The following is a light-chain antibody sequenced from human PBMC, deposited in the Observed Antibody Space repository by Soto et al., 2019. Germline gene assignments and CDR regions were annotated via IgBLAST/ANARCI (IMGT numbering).Light chain of an antibody. CDR2: GVS. CDR3: QQYGSSPRT. J-gene: IGKJ1*01. V-gene: IGKV3-20*01. Sequence: ILLAQSPGTLSLSPGERATLSYRASQSVSSIYFAWYQQKRGQAPRLLIYGVSTRAAGFPDRFSGSGSGTDFTLTISRLEPEDFAVYYCQQYGSSPRTFGQGTRWIS. CDR1: QSVSSIY.